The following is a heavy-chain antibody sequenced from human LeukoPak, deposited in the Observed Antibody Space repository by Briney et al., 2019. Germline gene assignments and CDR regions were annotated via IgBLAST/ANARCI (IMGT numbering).Heavy chain of an antibody. CDR1: GFTFSSYR. CDR2: ISGSGGST. V-gene: IGHV3-23*01. Sequence: GGSLRLSCEASGFTFSSYRMSWVRQAPGKGLEWVSAISGSGGSTYYADSVKGRFTISRDNSKNTLYLQMNSLRAEDTAVYYCAKTPRLRLGELSSNFDYWGQGTLVTVSS. J-gene: IGHJ4*02. CDR3: AKTPRLRLGELSSNFDY. D-gene: IGHD3-16*02.